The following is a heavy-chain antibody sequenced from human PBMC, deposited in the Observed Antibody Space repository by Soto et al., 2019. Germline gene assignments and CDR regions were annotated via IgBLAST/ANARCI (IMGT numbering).Heavy chain of an antibody. CDR1: GGSISNYY. J-gene: IGHJ4*02. Sequence: SETLSLTCIVSGGSISNYYWSWIRQPPGKGLEWIGYIYYSGSTNYNPSLTSRVTISVDTSKDQFSLKLSSVTAADTAVYYCARHRYSYGVYYFDYWGQGTLVTVSS. CDR3: ARHRYSYGVYYFDY. D-gene: IGHD5-18*01. V-gene: IGHV4-59*08. CDR2: IYYSGST.